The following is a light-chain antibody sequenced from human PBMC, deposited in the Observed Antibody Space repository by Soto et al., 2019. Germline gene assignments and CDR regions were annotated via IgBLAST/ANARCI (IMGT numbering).Light chain of an antibody. CDR3: QQYNTYPWT. J-gene: IGKJ1*01. CDR2: DDS. CDR1: QTIRTW. V-gene: IGKV1-5*01. Sequence: DLQLTQSPSTPSSALVRRVTSTFRASQTIRTWLAWYQQKPGKAPKLLIYDDSSLQSGVPSRFSGSGSGKEFTITISSLQPDDLETYYCQQYNTYPWTFGKGTKVDIK.